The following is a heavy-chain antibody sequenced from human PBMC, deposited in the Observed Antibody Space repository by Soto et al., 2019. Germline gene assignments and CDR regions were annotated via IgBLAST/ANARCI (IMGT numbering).Heavy chain of an antibody. CDR1: GGSFSGYY. Sequence: PSETLSLTCAVYGGSFSGYYWSWIRQPPGKGLEWIGEINHSGSTNYNPSLKSRVTISVDTSKNQFSLKLSSVTAADTAVYYCARGGYCSGGSCVLPNWLDPWGQGTLVTVSS. J-gene: IGHJ5*02. CDR3: ARGGYCSGGSCVLPNWLDP. D-gene: IGHD2-15*01. V-gene: IGHV4-34*01. CDR2: INHSGST.